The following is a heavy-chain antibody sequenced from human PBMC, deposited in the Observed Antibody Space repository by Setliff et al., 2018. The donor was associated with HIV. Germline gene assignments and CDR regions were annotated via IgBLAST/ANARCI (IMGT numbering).Heavy chain of an antibody. CDR1: GFTFSSYS. CDR3: ARDTLYCSGGNCPFDY. Sequence: LRLSCAASGFTFSSYSMNWVRQAPGKGLEWVSSISSSSSYIYYADSVKGRFTISRDNAKNSLYLQMNSLRAEDTAVYYCARDTLYCSGGNCPFDYWGQGTLVTVSS. D-gene: IGHD2-15*01. V-gene: IGHV3-21*01. CDR2: ISSSSSYI. J-gene: IGHJ4*02.